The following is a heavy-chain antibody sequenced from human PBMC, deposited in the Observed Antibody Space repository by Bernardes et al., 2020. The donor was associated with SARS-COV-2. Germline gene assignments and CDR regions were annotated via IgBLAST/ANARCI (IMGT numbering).Heavy chain of an antibody. CDR3: ARQWKKETAGSADPPDFDY. V-gene: IGHV4-39*01. CDR1: GGSISSSSYY. J-gene: IGHJ4*02. Sequence: SETLSLTCTVSGGSISSSSYYWGWIRQPPGKGLEWIGTIYYSGSTYYNPSLKSRVTISADTSKNQFSLKLSSVTAADTAVYYCARQWKKETAGSADPPDFDYWGQGTLVTVSS. CDR2: IYYSGST. D-gene: IGHD3-10*01.